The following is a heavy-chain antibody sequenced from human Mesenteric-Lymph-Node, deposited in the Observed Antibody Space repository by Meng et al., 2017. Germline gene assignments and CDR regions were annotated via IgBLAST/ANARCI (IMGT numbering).Heavy chain of an antibody. J-gene: IGHJ4*02. CDR2: IKSKTDGGTT. D-gene: IGHD6-19*01. CDR1: GFTFSTYW. V-gene: IGHV3-15*01. Sequence: GGSLRLSCAASGFTFSTYWMTWVRQAPGKGLEWVGRIKSKTDGGTTDYAAPVKGRFTISRDDSKNTLYLQMNSLKTEDTAVYYCTTDRLLIGPIAVAGTGGGSWRYYFDYWGQGTLVTVSS. CDR3: TTDRLLIGPIAVAGTGGGSWRYYFDY.